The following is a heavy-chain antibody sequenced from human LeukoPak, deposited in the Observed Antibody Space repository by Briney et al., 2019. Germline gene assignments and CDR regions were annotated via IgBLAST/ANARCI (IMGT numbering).Heavy chain of an antibody. D-gene: IGHD6-13*01. Sequence: GSLRLSCAASGFSFSTYWMNWVRQAPGKGLEWVANIKQDGSEKYYVDSVKGRFSISRDNAKNSLYLQMNSLRAEDTAVYYCARDSQYTSSWFPPYNWFDPWGQGTLVTVSS. CDR2: IKQDGSEK. J-gene: IGHJ5*02. CDR1: GFSFSTYW. V-gene: IGHV3-7*01. CDR3: ARDSQYTSSWFPPYNWFDP.